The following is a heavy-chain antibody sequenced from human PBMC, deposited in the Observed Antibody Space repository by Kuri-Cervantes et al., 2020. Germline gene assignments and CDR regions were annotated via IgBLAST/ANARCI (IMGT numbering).Heavy chain of an antibody. Sequence: SETLSLTCTVSGGSISSSSYYWGWIRQPPGKGLEWIGSIYYSGSTYYNPSLKSRVTISVDTSKNQFSLKLSSVTAADTAVYYCARVPLLRYEYYYYMDVWGKGTTVTVSS. V-gene: IGHV4-39*01. CDR1: GGSISSSSYY. CDR3: ARVPLLRYEYYYYMDV. D-gene: IGHD3-9*01. J-gene: IGHJ6*03. CDR2: IYYSGST.